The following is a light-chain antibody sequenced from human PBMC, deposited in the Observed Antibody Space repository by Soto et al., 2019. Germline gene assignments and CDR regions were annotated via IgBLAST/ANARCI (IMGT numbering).Light chain of an antibody. J-gene: IGLJ1*01. CDR2: EVT. CDR3: SSHTSGSTRV. V-gene: IGLV2-14*01. Sequence: QSVLTQPAPVSGSPGQSIAISCTGTSGDVGGYDYVSWYQQHPDKAPKLMIYEVTKRPSWVSNRFSGSKSGNTASLTISGLQPEDEADYYCSSHTSGSTRVFGSGTRSPS. CDR1: SGDVGGYDY.